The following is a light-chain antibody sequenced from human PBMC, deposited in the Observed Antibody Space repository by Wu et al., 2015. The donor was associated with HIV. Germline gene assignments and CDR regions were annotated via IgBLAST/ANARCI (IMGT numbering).Light chain of an antibody. J-gene: IGKJ2*01. V-gene: IGKV3D-15*01. Sequence: EIVMTQSPATLSVSPGERATLSCRASQSVARNLAWYQQKPGQAPRLLIYGASTRATGVPARFSGSGSGTDFTLTINRLEPEDFAVYYCQEYGDSPPYTFGQGTRLEIK. CDR3: QEYGDSPPYT. CDR1: QSVARN. CDR2: GAS.